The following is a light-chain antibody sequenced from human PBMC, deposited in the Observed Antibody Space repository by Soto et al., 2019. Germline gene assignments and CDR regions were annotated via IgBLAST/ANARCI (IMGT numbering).Light chain of an antibody. CDR1: SSNIGSNT. CDR2: SNN. J-gene: IGLJ2*01. CDR3: AAWDDSLVV. V-gene: IGLV1-44*01. Sequence: QSVLTQPPSASGTPGQRVTISCSGSSSNIGSNTVNWYQQLPGTAPKLLIYSNNQRPSGVPDRFSGSKSGTSASLAISGLQSEEEAAYYCAAWDDSLVVFCGGTKLTVL.